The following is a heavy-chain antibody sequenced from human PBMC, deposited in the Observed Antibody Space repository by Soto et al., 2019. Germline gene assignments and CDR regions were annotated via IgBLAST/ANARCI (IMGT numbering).Heavy chain of an antibody. J-gene: IGHJ4*02. V-gene: IGHV3-30-3*01. CDR3: ARDRDYDILTGPLGGY. Sequence: GGSLRLSCAASGFTFSSYAMHWVRQAPGKGLEWVAVISYDGSNKYYADSVKGRFTISRDNSKNTLYLQMNSLRAEDTAVYYCARDRDYDILTGPLGGYWGQGTLVTVSS. CDR1: GFTFSSYA. D-gene: IGHD3-9*01. CDR2: ISYDGSNK.